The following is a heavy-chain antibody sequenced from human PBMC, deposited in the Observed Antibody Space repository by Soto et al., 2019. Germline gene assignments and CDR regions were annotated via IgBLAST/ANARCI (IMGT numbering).Heavy chain of an antibody. CDR1: GGSISSGDYY. CDR2: IYYSGST. CDR3: ARDGYDSSGYYNWFDP. V-gene: IGHV4-30-4*01. D-gene: IGHD3-22*01. J-gene: IGHJ5*02. Sequence: ASETLSLTCTVSGGSISSGDYYWSWIRQPPGKGLEWIGYIYYSGSTYYNPSLKSRVTISVDTSKNQFSLKLSSVTAADTAVYYCARDGYDSSGYYNWFDPWGQGTLVTVSS.